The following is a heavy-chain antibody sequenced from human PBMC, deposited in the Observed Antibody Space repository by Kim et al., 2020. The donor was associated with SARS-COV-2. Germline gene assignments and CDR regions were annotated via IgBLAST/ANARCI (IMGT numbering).Heavy chain of an antibody. J-gene: IGHJ6*02. CDR3: ARGGGYGSGSYYYYGMDV. D-gene: IGHD3-10*01. Sequence: KGRFTIARDNAKNSLYLQMNSLRAEDTAVYYCARGGGYGSGSYYYYGMDVWGQGTTVTVSS. V-gene: IGHV3-48*03.